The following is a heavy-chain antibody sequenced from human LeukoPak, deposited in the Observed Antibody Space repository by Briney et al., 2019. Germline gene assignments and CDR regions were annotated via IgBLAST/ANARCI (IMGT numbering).Heavy chain of an antibody. CDR3: AKDFRYCSTTSCYAPFDY. CDR1: GFTFSSYG. V-gene: IGHV3-30*02. J-gene: IGHJ4*02. D-gene: IGHD2-2*01. Sequence: GGSLRLSCAASGFTFSSYGMHWVRQAPGKGLEWVAFIRYDGSNKYYADSVKGRFAISRDNSKNTLYLQMNSLRAEDTAVYYCAKDFRYCSTTSCYAPFDYWGQGTLVTVSS. CDR2: IRYDGSNK.